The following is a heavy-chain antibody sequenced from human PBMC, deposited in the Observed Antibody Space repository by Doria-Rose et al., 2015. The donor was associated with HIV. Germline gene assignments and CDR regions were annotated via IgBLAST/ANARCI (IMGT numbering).Heavy chain of an antibody. V-gene: IGHV4-39*01. CDR2: IYYSGTT. CDR3: AKQAVNWFDP. CDR1: GGSVASGTPY. D-gene: IGHD6-25*01. J-gene: IGHJ5*02. Sequence: QVQLQESGPGLVKPSETLSLTCTVSGGSVASGTPYWDWIRQTPGKGLEWIGIIYYSGTTYYNPSLRGRVTISLHTSKNQYALRLISVTAADTGVYYCAKQAVNWFDPWGQGTLVTVSS.